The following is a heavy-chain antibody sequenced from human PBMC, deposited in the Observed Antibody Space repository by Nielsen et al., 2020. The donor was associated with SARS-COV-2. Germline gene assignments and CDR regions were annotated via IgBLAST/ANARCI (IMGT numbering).Heavy chain of an antibody. Sequence: GGSLRLSCAASGFTFSSYAMHWVRQAPGKGLEWVAVISYDGSNKYYADSVKGRFTISRDNAKNSLYLQMNSLRDEDTAVYYCAREGGYYDSSGYYYYYYGMDVWGQGTTVTVSS. J-gene: IGHJ6*02. CDR2: ISYDGSNK. CDR1: GFTFSSYA. V-gene: IGHV3-30-3*01. D-gene: IGHD3-22*01. CDR3: AREGGYYDSSGYYYYYYGMDV.